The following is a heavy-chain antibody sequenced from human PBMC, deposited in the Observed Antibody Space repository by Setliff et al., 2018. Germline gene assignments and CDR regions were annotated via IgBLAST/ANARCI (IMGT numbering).Heavy chain of an antibody. CDR3: ASRTHPHVITGITQGGGWWYYYYMGV. Sequence: GASVKVSCKASGGTFNTYGITWVRQAPAQGLEWKGGIIPGLGILDYAQKFQDRVTITADRSTSTAYMELSSLRSEDTAVYYCASRTHPHVITGITQGGGWWYYYYMGVWGKGTTVTVSS. CDR1: GGTFNTYG. CDR2: IIPGLGIL. J-gene: IGHJ6*03. V-gene: IGHV1-69*10. D-gene: IGHD1-7*01.